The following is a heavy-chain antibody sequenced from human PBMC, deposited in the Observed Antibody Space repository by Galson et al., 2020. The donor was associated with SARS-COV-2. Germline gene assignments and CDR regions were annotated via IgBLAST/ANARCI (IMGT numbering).Heavy chain of an antibody. Sequence: SQTLSLTCAVYGGSFSGYYWTWIRQPPGKGLEWIGEINHVGSANYSPSLKSRVTMSADMSKNQFSLTLTSVTAADTAVYYCARVGCRSGWLLVTDAFDFWGQGTMVTVSS. D-gene: IGHD6-19*01. CDR1: GGSFSGYY. J-gene: IGHJ3*01. V-gene: IGHV4-34*01. CDR2: INHVGSA. CDR3: ARVGCRSGWLLVTDAFDF.